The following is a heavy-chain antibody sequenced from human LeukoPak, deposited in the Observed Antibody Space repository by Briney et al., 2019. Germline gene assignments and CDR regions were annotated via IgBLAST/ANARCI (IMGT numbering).Heavy chain of an antibody. V-gene: IGHV3-30*04. CDR2: ISHDGSHK. D-gene: IGHD4-23*01. CDR1: GFTFSSFS. J-gene: IGHJ4*02. CDR3: ARDPNRLADYGGDYFDH. Sequence: HHGGSLRLSCVASGFTFSSFSMHWVRQAPGNGLEWVAVISHDGSHKSYADSVRGRFTISRDNSKNTLSLQMNTLRPEDTALFYCARDPNRLADYGGDYFDHWGQGTLVTVSS.